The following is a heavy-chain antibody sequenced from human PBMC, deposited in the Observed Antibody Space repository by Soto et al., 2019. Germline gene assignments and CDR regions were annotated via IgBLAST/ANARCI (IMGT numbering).Heavy chain of an antibody. CDR2: INPGGGRT. CDR3: ARDMNPTTPYYYYYGIDV. Sequence: QVHLVQSGAEVKKPGASMKVSCKASGYSFNSFYVHWVRQAPGQGLECLGLINPGGGRTTYAQKFQGRVTVTRDTSTSTRYMELSSLRSEDTAVYYCARDMNPTTPYYYYYGIDVWGQGTTVTVSS. J-gene: IGHJ6*02. CDR1: GYSFNSFY. D-gene: IGHD1-26*01. V-gene: IGHV1-46*02.